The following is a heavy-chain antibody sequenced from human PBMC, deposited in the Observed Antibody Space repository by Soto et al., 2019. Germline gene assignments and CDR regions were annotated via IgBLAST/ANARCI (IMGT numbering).Heavy chain of an antibody. D-gene: IGHD6-13*01. J-gene: IGHJ4*02. Sequence: GASGKVSCKVSGYTLTELSMHWVRQAPGKGLEWMGGFDPEDGETIYAQKFQGRVTMTEDTSTDTAYMELSSLRSEDTAVYYCATGRQLDTYFDYWGQGTLVTVSS. CDR1: GYTLTELS. CDR2: FDPEDGET. V-gene: IGHV1-24*01. CDR3: ATGRQLDTYFDY.